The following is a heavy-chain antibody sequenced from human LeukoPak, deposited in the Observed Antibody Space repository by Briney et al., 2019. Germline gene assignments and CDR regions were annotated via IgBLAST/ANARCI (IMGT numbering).Heavy chain of an antibody. V-gene: IGHV4-4*02. J-gene: IGHJ5*02. CDR3: ARGGAYCSSTSCYTNWFDP. Sequence: PSGTLSLTCAVSGAPISSNNWWWSWVRQPPGKGLEWIGEIYHSGSTNYNPSLKSRVTMSVDKSKNQFSLKLSSVTAADTAVYYCARGGAYCSSTSCYTNWFDPWGQGTLVTVSS. D-gene: IGHD2-2*02. CDR2: IYHSGST. CDR1: GAPISSNNW.